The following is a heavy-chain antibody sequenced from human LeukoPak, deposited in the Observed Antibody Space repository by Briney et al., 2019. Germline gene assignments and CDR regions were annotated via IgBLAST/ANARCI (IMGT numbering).Heavy chain of an antibody. Sequence: SETLSLTCTVSGGSVSSGSYYWSWIRQPPGKGLEWIGYIYYSGSTNYNPSLKSRVTISVDTSKNQFSLKLSSVTAADTAVYYCARVYYDGSGSADIWGQGTMVTVSS. CDR2: IYYSGST. CDR1: GGSVSSGSYY. CDR3: ARVYYDGSGSADI. D-gene: IGHD3-10*01. J-gene: IGHJ3*02. V-gene: IGHV4-61*01.